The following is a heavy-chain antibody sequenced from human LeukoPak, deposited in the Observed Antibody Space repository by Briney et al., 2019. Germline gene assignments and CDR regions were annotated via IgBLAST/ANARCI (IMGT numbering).Heavy chain of an antibody. CDR2: INHSGST. CDR1: GGSFSGYY. D-gene: IGHD2-2*01. V-gene: IGHV4-34*01. J-gene: IGHJ4*02. Sequence: SETLSLTCAVYGGSFSGYYWSWIRQPPGRGLEWIGEINHSGSTNYNPSLKSRVTISVDTSKNQFSLKLSSVTAADTAAYYCARDSSSTSCPDYWGQGTLVTVSS. CDR3: ARDSSSTSCPDY.